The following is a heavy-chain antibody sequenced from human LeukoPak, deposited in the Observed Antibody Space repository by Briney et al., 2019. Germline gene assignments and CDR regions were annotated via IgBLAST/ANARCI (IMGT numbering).Heavy chain of an antibody. V-gene: IGHV3-13*01. CDR2: IAIAGDT. CDR3: ARGVDGFDP. CDR1: GFTFSRYD. J-gene: IGHJ5*02. Sequence: GGSLRLSCAASGFTFSRYDIHWVRQAAGKGLEWVAAIAIAGDTFYAASVKGRFTISRENAKNSLYLQMNSLGAGDAAVYYCARGVDGFDPWGQGTLVTVSS.